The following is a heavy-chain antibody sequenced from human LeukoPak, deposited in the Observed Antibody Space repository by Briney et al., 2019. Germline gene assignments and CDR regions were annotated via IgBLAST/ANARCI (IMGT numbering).Heavy chain of an antibody. CDR2: IYHSGST. D-gene: IGHD3-22*01. V-gene: IGHV4-38-2*02. CDR3: ARSGYYYDSSSYLHAFDI. J-gene: IGHJ3*02. CDR1: GYSISSGYY. Sequence: PSETLSLTCTVSGYSISSGYYWGWIRQPPGKGLEWIGSIYHSGSTYYNPSLKSRVTISVDTSKNQFSLKLSSVTAADTAVYYCARSGYYYDSSSYLHAFDIWGQGTMVTVSS.